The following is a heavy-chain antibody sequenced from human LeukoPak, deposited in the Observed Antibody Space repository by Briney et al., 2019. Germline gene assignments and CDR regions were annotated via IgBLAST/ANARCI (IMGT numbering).Heavy chain of an antibody. CDR3: ARDHHDILTGLYYFDY. CDR1: GFTFSGYP. J-gene: IGHJ4*02. V-gene: IGHV3-30-3*01. CDR2: ISYDGSNK. Sequence: GKSLRLSCAASGFTFSGYPIHWVHQAPGKGLEWVAVISYDGSNKYYADSVKGRFTISRDNSKNTLYLQMNSLRAEDTAVYYCARDHHDILTGLYYFDYWGQGTLVTVSS. D-gene: IGHD3-9*01.